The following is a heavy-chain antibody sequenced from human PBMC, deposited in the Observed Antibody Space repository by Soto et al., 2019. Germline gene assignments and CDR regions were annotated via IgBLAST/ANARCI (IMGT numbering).Heavy chain of an antibody. CDR3: ARGGIVATSQTIYYYYYMDV. CDR1: GYTFTGYY. Sequence: ASVKVSCKASGYTFTGYYMHWVRQAPGQGLEWMGWINPNSGGTNYAQKFQGWVTMTRDTSISTAYMELSRLRSDDTAVYYCARGGIVATSQTIYYYYYMDVWGKGTTVTVPS. CDR2: INPNSGGT. V-gene: IGHV1-2*04. D-gene: IGHD5-12*01. J-gene: IGHJ6*03.